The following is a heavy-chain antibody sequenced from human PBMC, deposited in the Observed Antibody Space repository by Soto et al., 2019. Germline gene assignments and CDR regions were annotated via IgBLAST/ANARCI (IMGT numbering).Heavy chain of an antibody. CDR2: IYYSGST. Sequence: PSETLSLTCTVSGGSISSYYWSWIRQPPGKELEWIRYIYYSGSTNYNPSLKSRVTISVDTSKNQFSLKLRSVTAADTAVYYCARDHYSEGGFGYWGQGTLVIVSS. CDR1: GGSISSYY. D-gene: IGHD3-22*01. V-gene: IGHV4-59*01. J-gene: IGHJ4*02. CDR3: ARDHYSEGGFGY.